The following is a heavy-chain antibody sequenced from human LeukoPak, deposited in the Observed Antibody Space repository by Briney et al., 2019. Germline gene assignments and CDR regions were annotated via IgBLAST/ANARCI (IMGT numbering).Heavy chain of an antibody. D-gene: IGHD2-2*01. Sequence: PSETLSLTCTVSGGSISSGGYSWSWIRQPPGKGLEWIGYIYYSGSTYYNPSLKSRVTISVDTSKNQFSLKLSSVTAADTAVYYCARGPDDIFVVVPAAEVWGQGTLVTVSS. J-gene: IGHJ4*02. CDR1: GGSISSGGYS. V-gene: IGHV4-30-4*07. CDR2: IYYSGST. CDR3: ARGPDDIFVVVPAAEV.